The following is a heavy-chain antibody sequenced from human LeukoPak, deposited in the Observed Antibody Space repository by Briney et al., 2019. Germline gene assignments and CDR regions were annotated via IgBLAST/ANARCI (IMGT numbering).Heavy chain of an antibody. D-gene: IGHD3-3*01. CDR1: GGAFSSYA. Sequence: GSSVKVSCKASGGAFSSYAISWVRQAPGRGLEWMGGIIPMFGTANYAQKFQGRVTITADESTSTAYMELSSLRSEDTAVYYCARSLPSGGGLEWLFINYYMDVWGKGTTVTVSS. CDR2: IIPMFGTA. CDR3: ARSLPSGGGLEWLFINYYMDV. J-gene: IGHJ6*03. V-gene: IGHV1-69*01.